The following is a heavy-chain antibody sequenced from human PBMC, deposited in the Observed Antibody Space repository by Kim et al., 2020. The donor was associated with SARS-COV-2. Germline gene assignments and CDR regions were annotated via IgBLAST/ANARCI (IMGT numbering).Heavy chain of an antibody. CDR3: ARDASRYSSSKLYS. Sequence: ASVKVSCKASGYTFTSYAMNWVRQAPGQGLEWMGWINTNTGNPTYAQGFTGRFVFSLDTSVSTAYLQISSLKAEDTAVYYCARDASRYSSSKLYSWGQGTLVTVSS. V-gene: IGHV7-4-1*02. CDR2: INTNTGNP. J-gene: IGHJ4*02. CDR1: GYTFTSYA. D-gene: IGHD6-13*01.